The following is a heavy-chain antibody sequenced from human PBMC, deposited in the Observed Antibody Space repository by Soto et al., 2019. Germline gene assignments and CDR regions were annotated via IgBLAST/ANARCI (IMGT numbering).Heavy chain of an antibody. Sequence: GALRLSCAASGFTFSNAWMSWVRQAPGKGLEWVGRIKSKTDGGTTDYAAPVKGRFTISRDDSKNTLYLQMNSLKTEDTAVYYCTTAGWVRATSYYFDYCGQGTLVTVSS. D-gene: IGHD1-1*01. V-gene: IGHV3-15*01. J-gene: IGHJ4*02. CDR1: GFTFSNAW. CDR2: IKSKTDGGTT. CDR3: TTAGWVRATSYYFDY.